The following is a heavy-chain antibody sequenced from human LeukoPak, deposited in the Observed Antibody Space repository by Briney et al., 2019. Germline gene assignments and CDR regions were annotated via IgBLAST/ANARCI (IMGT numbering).Heavy chain of an antibody. Sequence: PSETLSLTCAVYGGSFSGYYWSWIRQPPGKGLEWIGEINHSGSTNYNPSLKSRVTISVDTSKNQFSLKLSSVTAADTAAYYCARDIVVVVAATVDAFDIWGQGTMVTVSS. CDR2: INHSGST. CDR1: GGSFSGYY. V-gene: IGHV4-34*01. D-gene: IGHD2-15*01. J-gene: IGHJ3*02. CDR3: ARDIVVVVAATVDAFDI.